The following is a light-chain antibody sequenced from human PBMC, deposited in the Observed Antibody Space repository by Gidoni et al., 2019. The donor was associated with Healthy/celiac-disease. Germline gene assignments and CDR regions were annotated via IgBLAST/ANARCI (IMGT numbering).Light chain of an antibody. J-gene: IGKJ2*01. CDR2: GAS. CDR3: QQYNNWRLYT. Sequence: EIVMTQSPATLSVSPGERATLSGRASQSVSSNLARYQQKPGQAPRLLIYGASTGATGIPARFSGSGSGTEFTLTISSLQSEDFAVYYCQQYNNWRLYTFGQGTKLEIK. V-gene: IGKV3-15*01. CDR1: QSVSSN.